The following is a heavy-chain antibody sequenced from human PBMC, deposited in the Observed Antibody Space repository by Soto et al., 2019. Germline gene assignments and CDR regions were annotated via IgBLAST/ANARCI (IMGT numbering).Heavy chain of an antibody. J-gene: IGHJ4*02. Sequence: PSETLSLPCTVSGGSISSDYWSWIRQPAGKGLEWIGRIYTSGSTNYNPSLKSRVTMSVDTSKNQFSLKLSSVTAADTAVYYCASSIAVAGIDYWGQGTLVTVSS. CDR1: GGSISSDY. D-gene: IGHD6-19*01. CDR2: IYTSGST. V-gene: IGHV4-4*07. CDR3: ASSIAVAGIDY.